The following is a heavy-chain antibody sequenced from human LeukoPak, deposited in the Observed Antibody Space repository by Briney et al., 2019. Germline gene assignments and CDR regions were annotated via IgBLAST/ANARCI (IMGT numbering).Heavy chain of an antibody. CDR3: AGGTPVEDN. J-gene: IGHJ4*02. CDR2: ISSSGSTI. Sequence: PGGTLRLSCAASGFTFSSYEMNWVRQAPGKGLEWVSYISSSGSTIYYADSVKGRFTISKETAKNSLYLQMNSLTAETTAVYYCAGGTPVEDNWGQGTLVSVSS. CDR1: GFTFSSYE. D-gene: IGHD3-16*01. V-gene: IGHV3-48*03.